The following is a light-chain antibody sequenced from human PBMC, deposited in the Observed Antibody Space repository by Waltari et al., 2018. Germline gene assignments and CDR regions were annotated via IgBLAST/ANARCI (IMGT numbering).Light chain of an antibody. CDR3: QQRSIWPPIT. J-gene: IGKJ5*01. CDR2: YVD. CDR1: QNVSIF. V-gene: IGKV3-11*01. Sequence: EIVLTQSPATLSVSPGERATVSCRASQNVSIFLAWYQHKPGQAPRLIIYYVDNRATGIPPRFSGSGSGTDFTLTISRFESEGSAVYSCQQRSIWPPITFGQGTRLEIK.